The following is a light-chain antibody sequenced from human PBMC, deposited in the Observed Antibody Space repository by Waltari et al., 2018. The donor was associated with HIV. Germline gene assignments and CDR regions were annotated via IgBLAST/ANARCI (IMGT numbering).Light chain of an antibody. CDR3: QQYNSSPLT. CDR1: QRVSRDY. J-gene: IGKJ4*01. CDR2: DAS. Sequence: EIVLTQSPGALSLSPGERATLSCRASQRVSRDYLAWYQYKPGQAPRLLLYDASIMATGIPYRFSGGASGTDFTLTISSLEPEDFAVYYCQQYNSSPLTFGGGTKVEIK. V-gene: IGKV3-20*01.